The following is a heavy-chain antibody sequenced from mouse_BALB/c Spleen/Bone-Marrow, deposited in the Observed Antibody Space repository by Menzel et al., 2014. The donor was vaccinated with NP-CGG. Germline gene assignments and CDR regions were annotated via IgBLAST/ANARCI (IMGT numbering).Heavy chain of an antibody. CDR2: IDPANGNT. CDR3: AGDYSFTY. D-gene: IGHD1-1*01. Sequence: VQLQQSGAELVKPGASVKLSCTASGFNIKDTYMHWVKQRPEQGLEWIGRIDPANGNTKYDPKFQGKATITTDTSSNTASLQLSSLTSEDTAVYYCAGDYSFTYWGQGTLVTVSA. J-gene: IGHJ3*01. CDR1: GFNIKDTY. V-gene: IGHV14-3*02.